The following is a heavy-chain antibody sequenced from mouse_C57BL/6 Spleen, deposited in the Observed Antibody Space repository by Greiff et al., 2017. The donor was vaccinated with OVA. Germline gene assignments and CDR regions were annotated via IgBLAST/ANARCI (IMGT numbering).Heavy chain of an antibody. J-gene: IGHJ3*01. Sequence: QVQLQQPGAELVRPGSSVKLSCKASGYTFTSYWLDWVKQRPGQGLEWIGNIYPSDSATHYNQKFKDKATFTVDKSSSTACMQLSSLTSEDSAVYYCARGPGFAYWGQGTLVTVSA. V-gene: IGHV1-61*01. CDR1: GYTFTSYW. CDR2: IYPSDSAT. CDR3: ARGPGFAY.